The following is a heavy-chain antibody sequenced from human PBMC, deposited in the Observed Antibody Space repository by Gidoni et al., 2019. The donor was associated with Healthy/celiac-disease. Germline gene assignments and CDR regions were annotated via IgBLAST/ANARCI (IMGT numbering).Heavy chain of an antibody. CDR1: GGTFSSYA. V-gene: IGHV1-69*06. J-gene: IGHJ4*02. CDR2: IIPIFGTA. D-gene: IGHD3-10*01. Sequence: QVQLVQSGAEVKKPGSSVKVSCKASGGTFSSYAISWVRQAPGQGLEWMGGIIPIFGTANYAQKFQGRVTITADKSTSTAYMELSSLRSEDTAVYYCAREKYYYGSGSYSPFDYWGQGTLVTVSS. CDR3: AREKYYYGSGSYSPFDY.